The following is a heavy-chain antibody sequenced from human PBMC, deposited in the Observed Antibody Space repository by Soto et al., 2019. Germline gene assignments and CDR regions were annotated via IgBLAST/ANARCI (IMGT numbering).Heavy chain of an antibody. Sequence: QVQLQESGPGLVKPSQTLSLTCTVSGGSISSGGYYWSWIRQHPGKGLEWIGYIYYSGSTYYNPSLTSRVTISVDTSKNQFSLKLSSVTAADTAVYYCARGELAAAAVDYWGQGTLVTVSS. CDR1: GGSISSGGYY. V-gene: IGHV4-31*03. CDR3: ARGELAAAAVDY. J-gene: IGHJ4*02. D-gene: IGHD6-13*01. CDR2: IYYSGST.